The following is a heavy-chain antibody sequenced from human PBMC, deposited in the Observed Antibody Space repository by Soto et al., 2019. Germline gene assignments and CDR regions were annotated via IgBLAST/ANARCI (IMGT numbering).Heavy chain of an antibody. V-gene: IGHV1-24*01. D-gene: IGHD2-21*02. CDR2: LDSDNGET. J-gene: IGHJ4*02. Sequence: ASVKVSCKGSENSLSKLSIHWVRQAPGKGLEWMGGLDSDNGETIYTQSFQGRVIMTEDTSTDTAYMELTALRSDDTAVYYCARSIVVVTALDYWGQGTLVTVSS. CDR1: ENSLSKLS. CDR3: ARSIVVVTALDY.